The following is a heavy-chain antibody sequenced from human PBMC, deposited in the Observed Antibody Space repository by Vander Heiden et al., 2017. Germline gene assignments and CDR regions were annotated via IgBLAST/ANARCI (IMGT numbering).Heavy chain of an antibody. CDR3: TKDLVPGGADV. V-gene: IGHV3-9*02. Sequence: EVQVVESGGGLVQPGRSLRLSCAVSGFTPRHYAIHWVRQSPGKGLEWVSGFDYNSGRVDYADSVKGRFTTSGDNAKKSLYLQMGSLRGEDTAVYYCTKDLVPGGADVWGQGTTVTVSS. D-gene: IGHD2-2*01. CDR1: GFTPRHYA. J-gene: IGHJ6*02. CDR2: FDYNSGRV.